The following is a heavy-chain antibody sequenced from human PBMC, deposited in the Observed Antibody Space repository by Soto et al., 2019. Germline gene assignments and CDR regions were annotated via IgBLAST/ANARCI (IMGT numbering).Heavy chain of an antibody. CDR3: ARDRYYYGSGGFDP. V-gene: IGHV3-64*01. D-gene: IGHD3-10*01. CDR2: ISRNGGST. Sequence: EVQLVESGGGLVQPGGSLRLSCAASGFTFSSYAMHWVRQAPGKGLEYVSAISRNGGSTYYANSVKGRFTISRDNSKNTLYLQMGSLRAEDMAVYYCARDRYYYGSGGFDPWGQGTLVTVSS. J-gene: IGHJ5*02. CDR1: GFTFSSYA.